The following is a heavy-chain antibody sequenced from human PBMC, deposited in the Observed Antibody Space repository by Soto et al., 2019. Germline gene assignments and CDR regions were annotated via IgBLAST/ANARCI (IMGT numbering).Heavy chain of an antibody. Sequence: PGGSLRLSCAASGFTFSSYAMSWVRQAPGKGLEWVAKISPDGTGTYYVDSVTGQSTISRDNAKNSLYLQVNGLRADDTAVYYCARDDGLRTVDYWGQGTLVTVSS. J-gene: IGHJ4*02. CDR3: ARDDGLRTVDY. CDR2: ISPDGTGT. CDR1: GFTFSSYA. V-gene: IGHV3-7*03.